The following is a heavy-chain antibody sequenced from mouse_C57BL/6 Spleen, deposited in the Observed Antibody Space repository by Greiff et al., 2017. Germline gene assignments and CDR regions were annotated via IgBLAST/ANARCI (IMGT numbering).Heavy chain of an antibody. CDR3: TTPGPYYYAMDY. CDR2: IDPENGDT. CDR1: GFNIKDDY. V-gene: IGHV14-4*01. Sequence: EVQLQQSGAELVRPGASVKLSCTASGFNIKDDYMHWVKQRPEQGLEWIGWIDPENGDTEYASKFQGKATITADTSSNTAYLQLSSLTSEDTAVYYCTTPGPYYYAMDYWGQGTSVTVSS. J-gene: IGHJ4*01. D-gene: IGHD4-1*01.